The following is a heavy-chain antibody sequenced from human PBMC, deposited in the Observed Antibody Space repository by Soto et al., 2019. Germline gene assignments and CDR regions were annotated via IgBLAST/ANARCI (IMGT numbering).Heavy chain of an antibody. Sequence: ASVKVSCKASGYTFTSYAMHWVRQAPGQRLEWMGWINAGNGNTKYSQKFQGRVTITRDTSASTAYMELSSLRSEDTAVYYCARLVGYYAPLDVWGQGTTVTVS. V-gene: IGHV1-3*01. CDR2: INAGNGNT. CDR1: GYTFTSYA. D-gene: IGHD3-3*01. J-gene: IGHJ6*02. CDR3: ARLVGYYAPLDV.